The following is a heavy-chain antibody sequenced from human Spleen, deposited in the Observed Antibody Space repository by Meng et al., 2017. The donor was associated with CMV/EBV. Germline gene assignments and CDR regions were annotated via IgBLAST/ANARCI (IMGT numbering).Heavy chain of an antibody. V-gene: IGHV3-23*03. CDR1: GFTFSRYG. J-gene: IGHJ4*02. CDR2: MYSGGSST. D-gene: IGHD2-2*01. Sequence: GESLKISCTASGFTFSRYGMSWVRQAPGKGVEWVSVMYSGGSSTFYADSVQGRFTISRDESKNTLYLQMNSLRAEDTALYYCAKCSSTSCRYFDYWGQGTLVTVSS. CDR3: AKCSSTSCRYFDY.